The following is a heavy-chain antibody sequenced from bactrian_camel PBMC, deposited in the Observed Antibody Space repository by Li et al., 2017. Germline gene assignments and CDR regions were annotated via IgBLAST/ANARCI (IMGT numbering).Heavy chain of an antibody. D-gene: IGHD6*01. CDR3: AATYGRKCRAGGDFGY. CDR2: LYTDGSSA. CDR1: GDTIDRYC. V-gene: IGHV3S1*01. Sequence: HVQLVESGGGSVRVGGSLTLSCVASGDTIDRYCMGWFRQIPDREREGVATLYTDGSSAAYADSVKGRFTISQDSARDTLYLQMNSLEVGDTAMYYCAATYGRKCRAGGDFGYWGQGTQVTVS. J-gene: IGHJ6*01.